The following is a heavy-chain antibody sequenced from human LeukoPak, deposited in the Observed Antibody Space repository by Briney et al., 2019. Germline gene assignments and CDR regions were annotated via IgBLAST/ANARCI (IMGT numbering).Heavy chain of an antibody. CDR2: INPNSGGT. J-gene: IGHJ3*02. CDR3: ARDTAMSADAFDI. Sequence: GASVKVSCKASGYTFTGYYMHWVRQAPRQGLEWMGWINPNSGGTNYAQKFQGRVTMTRDTSISTAYMELSRLRSDDTAVYYCARDTAMSADAFDIWGQGTMVTVSS. D-gene: IGHD5-18*01. V-gene: IGHV1-2*02. CDR1: GYTFTGYY.